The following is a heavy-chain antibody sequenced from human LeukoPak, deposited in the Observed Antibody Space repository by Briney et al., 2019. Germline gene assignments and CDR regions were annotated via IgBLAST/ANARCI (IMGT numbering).Heavy chain of an antibody. Sequence: GGSLRLSCAASGFTFSNTWMSWVRQAPGKGLEWVGRINSKTDGGTTDFAAPVKGRFTISRDDSKNTLYLQMNSLKTEDTAVYYCTTYSSSWLQYYYYYYMDVWGKGTTVTVSS. D-gene: IGHD6-13*01. CDR2: INSKTDGGTT. CDR3: TTYSSSWLQYYYYYYMDV. CDR1: GFTFSNTW. V-gene: IGHV3-15*01. J-gene: IGHJ6*03.